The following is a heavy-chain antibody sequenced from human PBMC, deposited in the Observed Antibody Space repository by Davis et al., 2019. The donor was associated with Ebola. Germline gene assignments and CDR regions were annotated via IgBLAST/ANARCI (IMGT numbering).Heavy chain of an antibody. D-gene: IGHD4-17*01. CDR1: GFTFSTYA. J-gene: IGHJ6*04. CDR3: ARDCAGGDYGDLYYFHYGMDV. V-gene: IGHV3-30-3*01. Sequence: PGGSLRLSCAASGFTFSTYAMHWVRQAPGKGLEWVAIISYDGSNKYYADSVKGRFTISRDNSKNTLYLQMNSLRAEDTAVYYCARDCAGGDYGDLYYFHYGMDVWGKGTTVTVSS. CDR2: ISYDGSNK.